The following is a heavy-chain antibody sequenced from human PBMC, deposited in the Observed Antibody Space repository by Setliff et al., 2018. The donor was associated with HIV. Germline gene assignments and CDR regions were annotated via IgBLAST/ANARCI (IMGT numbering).Heavy chain of an antibody. Sequence: GGSLRLSCAGSGFTLSSNWMHWVRQAPGEGLVWVSRINEDGKTTNYADSVKGRFTISRENSKNTLYLQMNSLRPEDTAVYYCARAFGYYDFWSGYSGDEFDIWGQGTTVTVSS. CDR3: ARAFGYYDFWSGYSGDEFDI. V-gene: IGHV3-74*01. D-gene: IGHD3-3*01. CDR2: INEDGKTT. J-gene: IGHJ3*02. CDR1: GFTLSSNW.